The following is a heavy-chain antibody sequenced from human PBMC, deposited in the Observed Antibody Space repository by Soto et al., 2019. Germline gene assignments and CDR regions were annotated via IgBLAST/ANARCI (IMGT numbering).Heavy chain of an antibody. CDR1: GYTFTGYY. CDR3: ARDRAYGSGSYYFDY. D-gene: IGHD3-10*01. Sequence: SVKVSCQASGYTFTGYYMHWVRQAPVQGLEWMGWINPNSGGTNYAQKFQGWVTMTRDTSISTAYMELSRLRSDDTAVYYCARDRAYGSGSYYFDYWGQGTLVTVSS. CDR2: INPNSGGT. J-gene: IGHJ4*02. V-gene: IGHV1-2*04.